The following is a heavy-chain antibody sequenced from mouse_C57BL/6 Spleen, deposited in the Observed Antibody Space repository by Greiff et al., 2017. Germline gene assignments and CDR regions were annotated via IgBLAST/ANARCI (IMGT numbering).Heavy chain of an antibody. CDR3: TRHYSNFYAMDY. V-gene: IGHV1-15*01. D-gene: IGHD2-5*01. CDR2: IDPETGGT. Sequence: VKLQESGAELVRPGASVTLSCKASGYTFTDYEMHWVKQTPVHGLEWIGAIDPETGGTAYNQKFKGKAILTADKSSRTAYMELRSLTSEDSAVYYCTRHYSNFYAMDYWGQGTSVTVSS. CDR1: GYTFTDYE. J-gene: IGHJ4*01.